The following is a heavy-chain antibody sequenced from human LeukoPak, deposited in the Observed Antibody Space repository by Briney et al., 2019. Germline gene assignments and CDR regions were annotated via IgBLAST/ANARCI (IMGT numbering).Heavy chain of an antibody. J-gene: IGHJ1*01. V-gene: IGHV4-34*01. CDR3: ARGRPWFGSSVKRYFQH. D-gene: IGHD3-10*01. CDR2: INHSGST. Sequence: PSQTLSLTCAVYGGSFSGYYWSWIRQPPGKGLERIGEINHSGSTNYNPSLKSRVTISVDTSKNQFSLKLSSVTAADTAVYYCARGRPWFGSSVKRYFQHWGQGTLVTVSS. CDR1: GGSFSGYY.